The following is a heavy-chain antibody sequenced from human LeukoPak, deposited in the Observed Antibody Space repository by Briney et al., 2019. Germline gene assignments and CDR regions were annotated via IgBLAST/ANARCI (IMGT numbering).Heavy chain of an antibody. J-gene: IGHJ4*02. CDR2: IYYSGNT. V-gene: IGHV4-39*02. CDR1: GGSISSSSYY. Sequence: SETLSLTCTVSGGSISSSSYYWGWIRQPPGKGLEWIGSIYYSGNTYYNASLKSRVTISIDTSKNQFSLKLSSVTAADTAVYYCARDPAARRDFDYWGQGTLVTVSS. D-gene: IGHD6-6*01. CDR3: ARDPAARRDFDY.